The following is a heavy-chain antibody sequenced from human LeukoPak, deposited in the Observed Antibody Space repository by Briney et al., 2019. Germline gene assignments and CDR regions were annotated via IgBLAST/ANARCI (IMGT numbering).Heavy chain of an antibody. V-gene: IGHV1-3*01. CDR2: INAASGNT. J-gene: IGHJ4*02. CDR1: GYAFTNYA. CDR3: ARAFGHYSSSGDFDY. D-gene: IGHD6-6*01. Sequence: ASVKVSCKASGYAFTNYAMHWLRQAPGQRLEWVGWINAASGNTKYSQRLQGRITITRDTSANTVYMQLSSLRSEDSAVYYCARAFGHYSSSGDFDYWGQGTLVTVSS.